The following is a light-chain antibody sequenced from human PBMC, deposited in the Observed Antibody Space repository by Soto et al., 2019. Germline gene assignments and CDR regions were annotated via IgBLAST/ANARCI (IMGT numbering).Light chain of an antibody. CDR1: SSDVGGYNY. CDR2: EVS. V-gene: IGLV2-14*01. CDR3: SSYTRSSTQV. J-gene: IGLJ1*01. Sequence: QSALTQPASVSGSPGQSITISCTGTSSDVGGYNYVSWYPQHPGKAPNLRIYEVSNRPSGFSNRFSVSKSGNTASLTISGSQAEDECDYYCSSYTRSSTQVFGTGTKVTVL.